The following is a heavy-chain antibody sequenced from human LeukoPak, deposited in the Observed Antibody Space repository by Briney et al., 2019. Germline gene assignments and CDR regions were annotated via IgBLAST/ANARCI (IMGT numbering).Heavy chain of an antibody. D-gene: IGHD2-15*01. Sequence: AGGSLRLSCAASGFTFSSYGMSWVRQAPGKGLEWVSAISGSGGSTYYADSVKGRFTISRDNSKNTLYLQMNSLRAEDTAVYYCAKLPPPSTIVVVVAATDAFDIWGQGTMVTVSS. V-gene: IGHV3-23*01. CDR3: AKLPPPSTIVVVVAATDAFDI. CDR2: ISGSGGST. CDR1: GFTFSSYG. J-gene: IGHJ3*02.